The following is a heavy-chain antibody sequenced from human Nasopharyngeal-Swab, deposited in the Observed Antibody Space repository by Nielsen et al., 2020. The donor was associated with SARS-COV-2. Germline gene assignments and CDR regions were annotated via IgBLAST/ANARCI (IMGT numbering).Heavy chain of an antibody. Sequence: GESLKISCTASGFTFSSYAMNWVRQAPGKGLEWVSTINYNSGITYSADSVRGRFTIFRDNSENTLFLQMNSLMAEDTAMYFCAKGMDSSGFHGFDIWGQETMVTVSS. CDR3: AKGMDSSGFHGFDI. D-gene: IGHD6-19*01. CDR2: INYNSGIT. J-gene: IGHJ3*02. V-gene: IGHV3-23*01. CDR1: GFTFSSYA.